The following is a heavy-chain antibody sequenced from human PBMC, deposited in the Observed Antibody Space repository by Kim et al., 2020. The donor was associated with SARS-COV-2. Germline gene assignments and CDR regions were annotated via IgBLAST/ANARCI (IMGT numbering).Heavy chain of an antibody. CDR2: INPNSGGT. J-gene: IGHJ5*02. Sequence: ASVKVSCKASGYTFTGYYMHWVRQAPGQGLEWMGRINPNSGGTNYAQKFQGRVTMTRDTSISTAYMELSRLRSDDTAVYYCARVGSGLLGGFDPCVQGTLVSISS. V-gene: IGHV1-2*06. CDR3: ARVGSGLLGGFDP. D-gene: IGHD1-26*01. CDR1: GYTFTGYY.